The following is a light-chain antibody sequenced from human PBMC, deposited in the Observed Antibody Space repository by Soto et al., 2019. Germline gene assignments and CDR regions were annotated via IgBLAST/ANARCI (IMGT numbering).Light chain of an antibody. CDR1: QSVSSSY. J-gene: IGKJ1*01. CDR2: GAS. CDR3: QQYGSSPQT. Sequence: EVGLTQSPRTLSLSPGERATLSCRASQSVSSSYLAWYQQKPGQAPRLLIYGASSRATGIPDRFSGSGSGTDFTLTISRLEPEDFAVYYCQQYGSSPQTFGQGPKVDIK. V-gene: IGKV3-20*01.